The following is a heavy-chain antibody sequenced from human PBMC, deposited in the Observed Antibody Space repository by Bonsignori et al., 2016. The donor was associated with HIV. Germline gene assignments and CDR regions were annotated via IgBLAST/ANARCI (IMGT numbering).Heavy chain of an antibody. J-gene: IGHJ4*02. V-gene: IGHV1-24*01. CDR1: ESTLTELS. CDR3: ATEHWNDRWRGGHFDH. CDR2: FDPEDGEI. D-gene: IGHD1-1*01. Sequence: QVHLLQSGAEVKKTGASVKVSCKISESTLTELSMHWVRQVPGKGLEWMGGFDPEDGEIIYAQKFQGRVTMTEDTSTDTAYMELRSLRSEDTAVYYCATEHWNDRWRGGHFDHWGQGTLV.